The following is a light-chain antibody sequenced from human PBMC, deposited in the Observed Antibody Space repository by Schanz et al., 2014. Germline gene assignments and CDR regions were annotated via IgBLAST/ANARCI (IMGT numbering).Light chain of an antibody. CDR3: SSHTAITTAVV. CDR2: DVS. V-gene: IGLV2-14*01. Sequence: QSALTQPASVSGSPGQTITISCTGISSDVGGYNYVSWYQRHPGMAPKLMIYDVSNRPSGVPVRFSGSKSGNTASLTVSGLQAEDEADYHCSSHTAITTAVVFGGGTKLTVL. J-gene: IGLJ2*01. CDR1: SSDVGGYNY.